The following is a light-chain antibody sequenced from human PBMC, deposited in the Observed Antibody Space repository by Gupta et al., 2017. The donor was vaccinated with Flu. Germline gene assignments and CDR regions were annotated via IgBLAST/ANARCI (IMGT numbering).Light chain of an antibody. V-gene: IGKV1-5*03. CDR3: QQDDRYSVT. CDR2: KAS. CDR1: QSISNW. J-gene: IGKJ5*01. Sequence: PSTLSASVGDSVTITCRASQSISNWLAWYQQKPGKAPNLLIYKASSLQSGVPLRFSGSGSGTEFTLTISSLQPDDVATYYCQQDDRYSVTFGQGTRLEIK.